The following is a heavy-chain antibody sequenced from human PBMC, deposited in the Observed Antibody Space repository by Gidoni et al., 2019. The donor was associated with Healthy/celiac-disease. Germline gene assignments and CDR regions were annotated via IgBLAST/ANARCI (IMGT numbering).Heavy chain of an antibody. CDR2: IYYSGST. CDR3: ARDLGGENDY. D-gene: IGHD3-16*01. J-gene: IGHJ4*02. CDR1: GGSISSSSYY. V-gene: IGHV4-39*07. Sequence: QLQLQESGPGLVKPSETLSLTCTVSGGSISSSSYYWGWLRQPPGKGLEWIGSIYYSGSTYYHPSLKSRVTISVDTSKNQFSLKLSSVTAADTAVYYCARDLGGENDYWGQGTLVTVSS.